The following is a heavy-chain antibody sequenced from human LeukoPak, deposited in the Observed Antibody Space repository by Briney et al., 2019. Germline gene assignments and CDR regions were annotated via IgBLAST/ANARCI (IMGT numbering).Heavy chain of an antibody. D-gene: IGHD2-15*01. CDR2: IYHIGST. CDR3: ARIYCTGGSCYHHDY. CDR1: GYFISSDYY. Sequence: PSETLSLTCAVSGYFISSDYYWGWIRQPPGKELEWIGTIYHIGSTYYNPSLKSRVIISVDTSKNQFSLKLNSMTAADTAVYYCARIYCTGGSCYHHDYWGQGTLVTVSS. J-gene: IGHJ4*02. V-gene: IGHV4-38-2*01.